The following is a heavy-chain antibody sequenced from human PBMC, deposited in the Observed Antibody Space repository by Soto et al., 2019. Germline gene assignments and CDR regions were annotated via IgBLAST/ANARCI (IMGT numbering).Heavy chain of an antibody. CDR1: GGSISSYY. CDR2: IYYSGST. J-gene: IGHJ6*03. V-gene: IGHV4-59*01. Sequence: KPSETLSLTCTVSGGSISSYYWSWIRQPPGKGLEWNGYIYYSGSTNYTPPLKSRFPISVDTAKNQFSLKLGSVTAADTAFYYWARDRPVDKAMLGPYYYSAFGGKGTTVLVFS. CDR3: ARDRPVDKAMLGPYYYSAF. D-gene: IGHD5-18*01.